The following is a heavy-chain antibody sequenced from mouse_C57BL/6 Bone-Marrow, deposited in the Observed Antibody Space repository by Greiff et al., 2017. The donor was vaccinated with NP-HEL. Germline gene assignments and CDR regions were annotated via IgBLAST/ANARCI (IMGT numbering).Heavy chain of an antibody. CDR3: ARYTGRGYFDV. V-gene: IGHV7-3*01. Sequence: EVKLMESGGGLVQPGGSLSLSCAASGFTFTDYYMSWVRQPPGKALEWLGFIRNKANGYTTEYSASVKGRFTISRDNSQSILYLQMNALGAEDSATYCCARYTGRGYFDVWGTGTTVTVSS. D-gene: IGHD3-1*01. CDR1: GFTFTDYY. CDR2: IRNKANGYTT. J-gene: IGHJ1*03.